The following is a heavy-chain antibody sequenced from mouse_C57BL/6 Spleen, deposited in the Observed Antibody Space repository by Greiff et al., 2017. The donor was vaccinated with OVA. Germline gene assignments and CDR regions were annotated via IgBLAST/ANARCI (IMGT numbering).Heavy chain of an antibody. D-gene: IGHD2-5*01. J-gene: IGHJ3*01. CDR1: GFTFSSYA. CDR3: ATYYSNYVFAY. Sequence: EVQVVESGGGLVKPGGSLKLSCAASGFTFSSYAMSWVRQTPEKRLEWVATISDGGSYTYYPDNVKGRFTISRDNAKNNLYLQMSHLKSEDTAMYYCATYYSNYVFAYWGQGTLVTVSA. V-gene: IGHV5-4*01. CDR2: ISDGGSYT.